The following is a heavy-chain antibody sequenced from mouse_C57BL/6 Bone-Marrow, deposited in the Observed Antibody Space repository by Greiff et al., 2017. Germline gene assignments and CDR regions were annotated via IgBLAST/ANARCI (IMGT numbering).Heavy chain of an antibody. CDR1: GYTFTSYW. CDR2: IDPSDSYT. Sequence: QVQLQQPGAELVMPGASVKLSCKASGYTFTSYWMHWVKQRPGQGLEWIGEIDPSDSYTNYNQKFKGKSTLTVDKSSSTAYMQLSSLTSADSAVYYCARGTPYDYDNYWGQGTTLTVSS. D-gene: IGHD2-4*01. CDR3: ARGTPYDYDNY. V-gene: IGHV1-69*01. J-gene: IGHJ2*01.